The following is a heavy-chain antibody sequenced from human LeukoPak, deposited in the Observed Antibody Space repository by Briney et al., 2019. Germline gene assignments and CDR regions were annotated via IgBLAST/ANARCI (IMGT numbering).Heavy chain of an antibody. Sequence: SETLSLTCTVSGGSISSYYWSWIRQPPGKGLEWIGYIYYSGSTNYNPSLKSRVTISVDTSKNQFSLKLSSVTAADTAVYYCARVGTGLVLYYYYGMDVWGQGTTVTVSS. D-gene: IGHD6-6*01. V-gene: IGHV4-59*12. J-gene: IGHJ6*02. CDR2: IYYSGST. CDR1: GGSISSYY. CDR3: ARVGTGLVLYYYYGMDV.